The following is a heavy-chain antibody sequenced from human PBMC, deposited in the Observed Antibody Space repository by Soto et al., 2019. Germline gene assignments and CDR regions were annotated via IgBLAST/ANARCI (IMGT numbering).Heavy chain of an antibody. D-gene: IGHD1-26*01. Sequence: PSETLSLTCTVSGGSISSYYWSWIRQPPGKGLEWIGYIYYSGSTNYNPSLKSRVTISVDTSKNQFSLKLSSVTAADTAVYYCARDDESYLAFDIWGQGTMVTVSS. CDR2: IYYSGST. CDR1: GGSISSYY. J-gene: IGHJ3*02. CDR3: ARDDESYLAFDI. V-gene: IGHV4-59*12.